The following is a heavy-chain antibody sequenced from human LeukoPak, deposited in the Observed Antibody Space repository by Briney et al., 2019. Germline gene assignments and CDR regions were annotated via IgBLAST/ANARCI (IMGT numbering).Heavy chain of an antibody. D-gene: IGHD6-19*01. Sequence: PSETLSLTCTVSGGSISSYYWGWIRQPPGKGLEWIGSIYYSGNTYYNPSLKSRVTLSVDTSTNQFSLKLTSVTAADTAVYYCARQRDSSGWYSYFDSWGQGTLVTVSS. V-gene: IGHV4-39*01. CDR2: IYYSGNT. CDR3: ARQRDSSGWYSYFDS. CDR1: GGSISSYY. J-gene: IGHJ4*02.